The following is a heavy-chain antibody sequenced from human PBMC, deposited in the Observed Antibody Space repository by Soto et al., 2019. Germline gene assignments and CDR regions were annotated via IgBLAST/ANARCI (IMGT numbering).Heavy chain of an antibody. CDR1: GDSLSSNNYY. CDR2: VSSSGAT. CDR3: ARQVVCSFDY. Sequence: PSETLSLTCAVYGDSLSSNNYYWACIRQPPGRGLEWIGSVSSSGATFYNPSLKTRLTMSVDTSKNDFSLTLRSVTAADTAVYYCARQVVCSFDYRGRGPLVTVS. D-gene: IGHD2-15*01. V-gene: IGHV4-39*01. J-gene: IGHJ4*02.